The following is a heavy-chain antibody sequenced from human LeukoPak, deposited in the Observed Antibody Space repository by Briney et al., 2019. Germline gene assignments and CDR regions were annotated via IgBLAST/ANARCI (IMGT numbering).Heavy chain of an antibody. CDR1: GFTFSSYA. D-gene: IGHD3-16*01. CDR3: AKGRPAGGAMAPVGY. CDR2: ISGSGGST. J-gene: IGHJ4*02. Sequence: GGYLRLSCAASGFTFSSYAMSWVRQAPGKGLEWVSAISGSGGSTYYADSVKGRFTISRDNSKNTLYLQMNSLRAEDTAVYYCAKGRPAGGAMAPVGYWGQGTLVTVSS. V-gene: IGHV3-23*01.